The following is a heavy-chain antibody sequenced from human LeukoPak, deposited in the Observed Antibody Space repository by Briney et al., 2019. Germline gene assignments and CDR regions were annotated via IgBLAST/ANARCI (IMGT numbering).Heavy chain of an antibody. V-gene: IGHV3-48*04. J-gene: IGHJ4*02. D-gene: IGHD3-16*01. CDR2: ISETI. CDR1: GFVFSRYN. Sequence: GGSLRLSCIASGFVFSRYNMNWVRQAPGKGLEWVAHISETIYYADSVQGRFTISRANAKNSLNLQMSNLRVDDTAMYYCVREVGRPKTFYFDSWGRGTPVTVSS. CDR3: VREVGRPKTFYFDS.